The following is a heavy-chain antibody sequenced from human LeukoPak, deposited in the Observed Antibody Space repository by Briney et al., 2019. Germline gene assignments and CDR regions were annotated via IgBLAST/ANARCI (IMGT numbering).Heavy chain of an antibody. D-gene: IGHD6-13*01. J-gene: IGHJ6*02. CDR2: ISAYNGNT. V-gene: IGHV1-18*01. CDR3: ARDIAAAGTNPYYYGMDV. Sequence: ASVKVSCKASGYTFTSYVISWVRQAPGQGLEWMGWISAYNGNTNYAQKLQGRVTMTTDTSTSTAYMELRSLRSDDTAVYYCARDIAAAGTNPYYYGMDVWGQGTTVTVSS. CDR1: GYTFTSYV.